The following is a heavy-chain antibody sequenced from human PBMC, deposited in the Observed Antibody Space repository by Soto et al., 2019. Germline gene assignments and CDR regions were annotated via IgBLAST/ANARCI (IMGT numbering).Heavy chain of an antibody. CDR1: GGSFSGYY. V-gene: IGHV4-34*01. J-gene: IGHJ5*02. CDR2: INHSGST. CDR3: AGDPSSIAVPGWFDP. Sequence: PSETLSLTCAVYGGSFSGYYWSWIRQPPGKGLEWIGEINHSGSTNYNPSLKSRVTISVDTSKNQFSLKLSSVTAADTAVYYCAGDPSSIAVPGWFDPWGQGTLVTVSS. D-gene: IGHD6-6*01.